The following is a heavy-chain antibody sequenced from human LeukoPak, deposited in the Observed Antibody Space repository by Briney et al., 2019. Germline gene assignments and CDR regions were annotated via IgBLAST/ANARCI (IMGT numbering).Heavy chain of an antibody. CDR3: AKTKGTNDY. D-gene: IGHD2-8*01. J-gene: IGHJ4*02. V-gene: IGHV3-23*01. CDR2: ISGSSGST. Sequence: PGGSLRLSCAASTFTYSSYAMRWARRAPGKGLEWVSAISGSSGSTYYADTVKGRFTISRDNSKNTLYLQMNSLRAEDTAVYYCAKTKGTNDYWGQGTLVTVSS. CDR1: TFTYSSYA.